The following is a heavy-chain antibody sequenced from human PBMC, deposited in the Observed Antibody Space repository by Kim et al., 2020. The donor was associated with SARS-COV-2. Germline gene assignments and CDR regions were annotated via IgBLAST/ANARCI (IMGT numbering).Heavy chain of an antibody. V-gene: IGHV3-21*01. CDR3: ARDTGPYCGGDCRTRYFQH. CDR2: ISSSSSYI. Sequence: GSLRLSCAASGFTFSSYSMNWVRQAPGKGLEWVSSISSSSSYIYYADSVKGRFTISRDNAKNSLYLQMNSLRAEDTAVYYCARDTGPYCGGDCRTRYFQHWGQGTLVTVSS. CDR1: GFTFSSYS. J-gene: IGHJ1*01. D-gene: IGHD2-21*02.